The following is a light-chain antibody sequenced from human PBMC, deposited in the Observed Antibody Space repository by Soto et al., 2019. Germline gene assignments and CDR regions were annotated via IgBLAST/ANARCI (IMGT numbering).Light chain of an antibody. CDR1: SSDVGGYNY. CDR2: DVI. J-gene: IGLJ1*01. V-gene: IGLV2-14*01. Sequence: QSALTQPASVSGSPGQSITISCTGTSSDVGGYNYVSWYQQHPGKAPNLMIYDVIIRPSGFFIRFSGSKFGNTASLTIFGLQAEDEADYYCSSYTSSSTYVFGTGTKVTVL. CDR3: SSYTSSSTYV.